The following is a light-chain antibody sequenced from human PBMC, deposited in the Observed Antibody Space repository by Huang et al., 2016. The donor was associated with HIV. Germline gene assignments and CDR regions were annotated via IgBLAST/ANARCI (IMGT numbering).Light chain of an antibody. Sequence: EIVLTQSPGTLSLSPGERATRSCRASPSLGNSSLDWYQQKAGQGPRLLMYGASSRATGIPDRFRGSGSGTDFTLSISRLEPEDFAVYYCQQYDSSPVTFGGGTKVEIK. V-gene: IGKV3-20*01. CDR1: PSLGNSS. J-gene: IGKJ4*01. CDR2: GAS. CDR3: QQYDSSPVT.